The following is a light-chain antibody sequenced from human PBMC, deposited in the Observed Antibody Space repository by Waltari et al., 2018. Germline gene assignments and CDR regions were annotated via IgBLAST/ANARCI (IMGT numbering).Light chain of an antibody. Sequence: QSALTQPPSASGSPGQSVTISCTGTSSDVGGYNYVSWYQQHPGKAPKVMISEVSKRPSGVPVRFSGSKSGNTASLTVSGLQAEDEADYYCSSYGGSNIWVFGGGTKLTVL. CDR3: SSYGGSNIWV. J-gene: IGLJ3*02. V-gene: IGLV2-8*01. CDR1: SSDVGGYNY. CDR2: EVS.